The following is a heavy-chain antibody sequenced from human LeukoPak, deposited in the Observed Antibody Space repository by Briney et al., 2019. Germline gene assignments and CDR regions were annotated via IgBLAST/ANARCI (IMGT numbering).Heavy chain of an antibody. D-gene: IGHD4-11*01. CDR1: GGSFSGYY. V-gene: IGHV4-34*01. J-gene: IGHJ6*02. Sequence: SETLSLTCAVYGGSFSGYYWSWIRQPPGKGLEWVGEINHSGSTNYNPSLKSRVTISVDTSKNQFSLKLSSVTAADTAVYYCARHTVTTERGYYYGMDVWGQGTTVTVSS. CDR2: INHSGST. CDR3: ARHTVTTERGYYYGMDV.